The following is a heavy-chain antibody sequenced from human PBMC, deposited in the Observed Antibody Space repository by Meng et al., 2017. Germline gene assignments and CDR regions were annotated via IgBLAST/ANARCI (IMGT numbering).Heavy chain of an antibody. D-gene: IGHD6-6*01. J-gene: IGHJ4*02. CDR2: ISAYNGNT. V-gene: IGHV1-18*01. CDR3: ARLLRPYSSSSNFDY. Sequence: QVQLVQSGAEVKKPGSSLKVSCKASGYTFTSYGISWVRQAPGQGLEWMGWISAYNGNTNYAQKLQGRVTMTTDTSTSTAYMELRSLRSDDTAVYYCARLLRPYSSSSNFDYWGQGTLVTVSS. CDR1: GYTFTSYG.